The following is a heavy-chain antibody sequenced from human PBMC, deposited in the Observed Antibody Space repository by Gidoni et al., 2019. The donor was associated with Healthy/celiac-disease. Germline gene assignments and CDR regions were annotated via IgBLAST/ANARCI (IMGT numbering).Heavy chain of an antibody. J-gene: IGHJ4*02. CDR2: ST. Sequence: STYYNPSLKSRVTISVDTSKNQFSLKLSSVTAADTAVYYCASHGSRGYSSSYYFDPWGQGTLVTVSS. CDR3: ASHGSRGYSSSYYFDP. D-gene: IGHD6-13*01. V-gene: IGHV4-39*01.